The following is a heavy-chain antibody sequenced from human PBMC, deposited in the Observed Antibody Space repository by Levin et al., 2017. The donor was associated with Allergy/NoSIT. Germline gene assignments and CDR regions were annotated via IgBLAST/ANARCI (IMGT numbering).Heavy chain of an antibody. CDR2: IYYSGST. Sequence: SETLSLTCTVSGGSISSGGYYWSWIRQHPGKGLEWIGYIYYSGSTYYNPSLKSRVTISVDTSKNQFSLKLSSVTAADTAVYYCAREDGYDILTGYGGSNWFDPWGQGTLVTVSS. D-gene: IGHD3-9*01. CDR3: AREDGYDILTGYGGSNWFDP. J-gene: IGHJ5*02. V-gene: IGHV4-31*03. CDR1: GGSISSGGYY.